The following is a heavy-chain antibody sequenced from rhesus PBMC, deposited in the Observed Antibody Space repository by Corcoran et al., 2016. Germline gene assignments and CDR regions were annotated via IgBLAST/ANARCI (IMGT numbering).Heavy chain of an antibody. CDR1: GFTFSSNY. D-gene: IGHD6-13*01. Sequence: EVQLVESGGGLVQPGGSLRLSCTGSGFTFSSNYMYWVRQAPGKGLEWVSAINTGGGSKWYTDSVKGRFTISKENAKNTLYLQMDSLRAEDTAVYYCAKDSSIAAGPGDYWGQGVLVTVSS. CDR2: INTGGGSK. CDR3: AKDSSIAAGPGDY. J-gene: IGHJ4*01. V-gene: IGHV3-8*01.